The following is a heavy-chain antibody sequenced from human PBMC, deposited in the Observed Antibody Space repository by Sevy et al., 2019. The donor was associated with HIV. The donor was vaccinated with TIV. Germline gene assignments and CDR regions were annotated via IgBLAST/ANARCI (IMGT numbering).Heavy chain of an antibody. D-gene: IGHD2-2*01. V-gene: IGHV3-11*06. CDR1: GFTFSDYY. J-gene: IGHJ6*03. CDR3: ARGGYCSSTSCHAAYYYYMDV. Sequence: GGSLRLSCAASGFTFSDYYMSWIRQAPGKGLEWVSYISSSSSYTNYADSVKGRFTISRDNAKNSLYLQMNSLRAEDTAVYYCARGGYCSSTSCHAAYYYYMDVWGKRTTVTVSS. CDR2: ISSSSSYT.